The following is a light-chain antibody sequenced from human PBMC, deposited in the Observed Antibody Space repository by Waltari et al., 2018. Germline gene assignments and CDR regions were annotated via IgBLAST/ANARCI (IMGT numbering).Light chain of an antibody. V-gene: IGKV3-20*01. CDR3: QKYVSLPAT. Sequence: EIVLTQSPGTLSLSPGERATLSCRASQSVGRSLAWYQQKPGQAPRLLIYEASSRAAGIPDRFSGSGSGTDFSLAIRRLEPEDFAVYYCQKYVSLPATFGQGTKVEIK. J-gene: IGKJ1*01. CDR2: EAS. CDR1: QSVGRS.